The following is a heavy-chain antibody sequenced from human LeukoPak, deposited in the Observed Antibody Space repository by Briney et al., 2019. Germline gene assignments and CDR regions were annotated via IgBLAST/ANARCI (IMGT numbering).Heavy chain of an antibody. D-gene: IGHD4-17*01. CDR3: ARNQDYGVYNSVGAFDI. J-gene: IGHJ3*02. CDR2: IWYDGSNK. Sequence: GGSLRLSCAASGFTFSSYSMHWVRQAPGKGLEWVAVIWYDGSNKYYADSVKSRFTISRDNSKNTLYLQMNSLRAEDTAVYYCARNQDYGVYNSVGAFDIWGQGTMVTVSS. CDR1: GFTFSSYS. V-gene: IGHV3-33*08.